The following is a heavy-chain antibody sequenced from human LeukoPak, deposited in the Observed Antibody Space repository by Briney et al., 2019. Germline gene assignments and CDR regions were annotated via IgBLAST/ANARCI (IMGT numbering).Heavy chain of an antibody. Sequence: SETLSLTCTVSGGSISSSSYYWGWIRQPPGKGLEWIGYIYYSGSTNYNPSLKSRVTISVDTSKNQFSLKLSSVTAADTAVYYCARHAHVYWYFDLWGRGTLVTVSS. V-gene: IGHV4-61*05. J-gene: IGHJ2*01. CDR3: ARHAHVYWYFDL. CDR1: GGSISSSSYY. CDR2: IYYSGST.